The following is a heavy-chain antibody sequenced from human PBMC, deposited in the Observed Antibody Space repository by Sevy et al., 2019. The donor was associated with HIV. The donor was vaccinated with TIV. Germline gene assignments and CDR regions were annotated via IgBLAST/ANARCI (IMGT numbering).Heavy chain of an antibody. CDR3: ATPKYDGYDYESLDI. J-gene: IGHJ3*02. V-gene: IGHV1-24*01. Sequence: ASVKVSCKVSGYTLTKLSMHWVRQAPGKGLEWMGGFDPEDGETIYSQKFQGRVTMTEDTSTDTAYMELSSLRSEDTAVYYCATPKYDGYDYESLDIWGQGTMVTVSS. CDR2: FDPEDGET. D-gene: IGHD5-12*01. CDR1: GYTLTKLS.